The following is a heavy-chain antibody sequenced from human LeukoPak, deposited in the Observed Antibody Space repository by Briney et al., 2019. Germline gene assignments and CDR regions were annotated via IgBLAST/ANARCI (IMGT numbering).Heavy chain of an antibody. D-gene: IGHD3-22*01. Sequence: GGSLRLTCAVSGVTLSNYGMSWVRQAPGKGLEWVAGISGSGGSTNYADSVKGRFTISRDSPKNTLYLQMNSLRAEDTAVYFCAKRGVVIRVILVGFHKEANYFDSWGQGALVTVSS. V-gene: IGHV3-23*01. CDR1: GVTLSNYG. J-gene: IGHJ4*02. CDR2: ISGSGGST. CDR3: AKRGVVIRVILVGFHKEANYFDS.